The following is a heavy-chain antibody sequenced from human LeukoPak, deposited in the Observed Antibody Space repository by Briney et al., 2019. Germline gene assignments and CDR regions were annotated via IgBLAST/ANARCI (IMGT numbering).Heavy chain of an antibody. Sequence: SETLSLTCAVYGGSLSSYYWSWIRQPPGKGLEWIGEINHSGSTNNNPSLKSRVTVLVDASKNQFSLKLSSVTAADTAVYYCAREWSSWGQGTLVTVSS. CDR3: AREWSS. CDR1: GGSLSSYY. V-gene: IGHV4-34*01. D-gene: IGHD2-15*01. CDR2: INHSGST. J-gene: IGHJ5*02.